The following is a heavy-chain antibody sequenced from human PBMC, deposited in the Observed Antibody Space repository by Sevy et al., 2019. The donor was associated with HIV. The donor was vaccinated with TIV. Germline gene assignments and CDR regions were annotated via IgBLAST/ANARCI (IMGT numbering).Heavy chain of an antibody. V-gene: IGHV3-7*01. Sequence: GGSLRLSCAASGFSFSTYWMTWVRQAPGKGLEWVATMNTDGTERDYVDSAKGRFTISRDNTKTSLFLQMNSLSAEDTDVYYCVREGLGGFSYSLDCWGQGTLVTVSS. CDR2: MNTDGTER. J-gene: IGHJ4*02. CDR1: GFSFSTYW. CDR3: VREGLGGFSYSLDC. D-gene: IGHD3-16*01.